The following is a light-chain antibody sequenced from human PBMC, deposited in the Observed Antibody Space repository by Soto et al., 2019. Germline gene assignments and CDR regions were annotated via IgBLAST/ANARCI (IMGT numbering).Light chain of an antibody. V-gene: IGKV3-15*01. CDR1: QSVSSD. CDR3: QQYNNWPLT. Sequence: EIVMTQSPATLSVSPGESATLSCRASQSVSSDLAWYQQKPGQAPRLLIYYTSTRATGFPARFSGGGSGTEFTLTISSLQSEDFAVYYCQQYNNWPLTFGQGTRLEIK. J-gene: IGKJ5*01. CDR2: YTS.